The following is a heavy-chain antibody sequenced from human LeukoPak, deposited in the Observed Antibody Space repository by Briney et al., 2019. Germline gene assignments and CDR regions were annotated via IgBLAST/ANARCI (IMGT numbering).Heavy chain of an antibody. V-gene: IGHV4-39*07. J-gene: IGHJ4*02. D-gene: IGHD1-1*01. CDR2: IYYSGST. Sequence: KSSETLSLTCTVSGGSISSSSYYWGWIRQPPGKGLEWIGSIYYSGSTYYNPSLKSRVTISVDRSKNQFSLKLSSVTAADTAVYYCASCERLDPVGGIRYWGQGTLVTVSS. CDR3: ASCERLDPVGGIRY. CDR1: GGSISSSSYY.